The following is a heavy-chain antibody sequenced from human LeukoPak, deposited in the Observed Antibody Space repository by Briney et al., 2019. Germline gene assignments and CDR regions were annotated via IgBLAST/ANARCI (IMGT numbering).Heavy chain of an antibody. CDR2: IIPIFGTA. D-gene: IGHD2-2*01. Sequence: SVKVSCKAFGGAFSSYAISWVRQAPGQGLEWMGGIIPIFGTANYAQKFQGRVTITADESTSTAYMELSSLRSEDTAVYYCARVIVVVPAAIQEYYFDYWGQGTLVTVSS. J-gene: IGHJ4*02. V-gene: IGHV1-69*13. CDR1: GGAFSSYA. CDR3: ARVIVVVPAAIQEYYFDY.